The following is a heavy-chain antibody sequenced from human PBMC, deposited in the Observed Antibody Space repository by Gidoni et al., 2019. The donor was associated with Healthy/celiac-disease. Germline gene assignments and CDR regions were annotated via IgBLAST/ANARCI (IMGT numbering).Heavy chain of an antibody. Sequence: GKGLEWVAVLWYVGSNKYYADSVKGRFTISRDNSKNTLYLQMNSLRAEDTAVYYCARFGDYYDSSGYRSPVWGQGTLVTVSS. J-gene: IGHJ4*02. V-gene: IGHV3-33*01. CDR3: ARFGDYYDSSGYRSPV. CDR2: LWYVGSNK. D-gene: IGHD3-22*01.